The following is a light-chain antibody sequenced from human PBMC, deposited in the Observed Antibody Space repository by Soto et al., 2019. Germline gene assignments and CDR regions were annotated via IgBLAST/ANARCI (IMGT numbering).Light chain of an antibody. Sequence: DIQMTQSPSSLSASVGDRVTITCRASQSISSYLNWYQQKPGKAPKLLIYAASSLQSGVPSRFSGSGSGTDFTLTINSLQPEDFATYYCQQSYSTLRTFGQGTKVEIK. V-gene: IGKV1-39*01. CDR2: AAS. CDR3: QQSYSTLRT. J-gene: IGKJ1*01. CDR1: QSISSY.